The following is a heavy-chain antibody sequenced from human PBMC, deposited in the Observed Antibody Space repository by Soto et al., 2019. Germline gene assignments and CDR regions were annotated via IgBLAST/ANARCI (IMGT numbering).Heavy chain of an antibody. Sequence: EVQLVESGGGLIQPGGSLRLSCAASGLTVSRNYMTWVRQAPGKGLEWVSVMYSGGSTYYADSVKGRFSISRDNSKNTLYLHMNSLRADDTAVYYCARVEDDYGDYRSNWYFDLWGRGTLVTVSS. J-gene: IGHJ2*01. V-gene: IGHV3-53*01. CDR3: ARVEDDYGDYRSNWYFDL. CDR1: GLTVSRNY. CDR2: MYSGGST. D-gene: IGHD4-17*01.